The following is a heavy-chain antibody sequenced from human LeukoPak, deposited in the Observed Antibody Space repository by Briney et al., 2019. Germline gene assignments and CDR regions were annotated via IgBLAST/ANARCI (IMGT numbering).Heavy chain of an antibody. Sequence: GGSLRLSCAASGSNLKSYWMSWVRQAPGKGLEWVANIKQDGTEKNYVDSVKGRFIISRDNTKKSLYLQMNGLRAEDTAVYYCARDRQGDYMDVWGKGTTVAASS. V-gene: IGHV3-7*01. CDR3: ARDRQGDYMDV. CDR2: IKQDGTEK. J-gene: IGHJ6*03. D-gene: IGHD6-6*01. CDR1: GSNLKSYW.